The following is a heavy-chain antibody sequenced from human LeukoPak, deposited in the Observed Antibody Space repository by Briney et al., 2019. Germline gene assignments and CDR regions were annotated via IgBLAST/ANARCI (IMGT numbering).Heavy chain of an antibody. D-gene: IGHD5-18*01. V-gene: IGHV4-59*11. CDR1: DVSISSHY. CDR3: ATIKRGNIYGYFDF. J-gene: IGHJ4*02. Sequence: SETLSLTCTVSDVSISSHYWSWLRQPPGKGLEWIAYMRDTVNTKDNPSFKSRLTLSADTSKNQFSLRLSSVTAADSAVYYCATIKRGNIYGYFDFWGQGILVTVSS. CDR2: MRDTVNT.